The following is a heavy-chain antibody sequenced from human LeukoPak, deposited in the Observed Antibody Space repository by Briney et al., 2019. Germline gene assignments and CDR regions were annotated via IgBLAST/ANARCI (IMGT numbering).Heavy chain of an antibody. CDR1: GFTFSSYW. CDR3: ARGQAYCGGDCYSD. V-gene: IGHV3-7*04. J-gene: IGHJ4*02. CDR2: IKEEGSEK. D-gene: IGHD2-21*02. Sequence: PGGSLRLSCAASGFTFSSYWMSWVRQAPGKGLEWVANIKEEGSEKYYVDSVKGRFTISRDNAKNSLYLQMNSLRAEDTAVYYCARGQAYCGGDCYSDWGQGTLVTVSS.